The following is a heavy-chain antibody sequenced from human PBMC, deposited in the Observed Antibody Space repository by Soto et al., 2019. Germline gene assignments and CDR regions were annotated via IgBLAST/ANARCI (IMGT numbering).Heavy chain of an antibody. CDR3: AKGGYYGSGSYYNDHYFDY. CDR2: ISGSGGST. Sequence: GGSLRLSCAASGFTFSIYAISWVRQAPGKGLEWVSAISGSGGSTYYADSVKGRFTISRDNSKNTLYLQMNSLRAEDTAVYYCAKGGYYGSGSYYNDHYFDYWGQGTLVTVSS. J-gene: IGHJ4*02. V-gene: IGHV3-23*01. CDR1: GFTFSIYA. D-gene: IGHD3-10*01.